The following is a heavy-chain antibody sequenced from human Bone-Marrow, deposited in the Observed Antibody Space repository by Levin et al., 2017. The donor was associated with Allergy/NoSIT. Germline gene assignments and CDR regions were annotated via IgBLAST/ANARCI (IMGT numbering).Heavy chain of an antibody. J-gene: IGHJ6*02. Sequence: ASVKVSCKASGYTFIGYYLHWARRAPGQGLEWMGWINPNSGGTKSTQKFQGRVTMTRDTSISTAYMELSRLSFDDTAVYYCARAVGGYCGDSICYYGLDVWGQGTTVTVSS. D-gene: IGHD2-21*01. CDR3: ARAVGGYCGDSICYYGLDV. V-gene: IGHV1-2*02. CDR1: GYTFIGYY. CDR2: INPNSGGT.